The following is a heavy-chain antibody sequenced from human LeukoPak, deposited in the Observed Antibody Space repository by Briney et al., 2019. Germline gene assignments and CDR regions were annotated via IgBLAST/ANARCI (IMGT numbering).Heavy chain of an antibody. CDR1: GFSLGNYA. V-gene: IGHV3-23*01. J-gene: IGHJ3*01. CDR2: ISGSGLVT. Sequence: GGSLRLSCAASGFSLGNYAMSWVRQAPGKGLEWVSVISGSGLVTFYADSVQGRFTISRDGSKTLYSLQMNSLRGEDTAVYYCAKATTVVTLDNAFDLWGPGTLVTVSS. CDR3: AKATTVVTLDNAFDL. D-gene: IGHD4-23*01.